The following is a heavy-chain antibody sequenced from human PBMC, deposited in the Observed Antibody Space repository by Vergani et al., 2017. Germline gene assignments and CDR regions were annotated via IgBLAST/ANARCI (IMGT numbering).Heavy chain of an antibody. CDR2: LRASDRRT. D-gene: IGHD6-19*01. V-gene: IGHV3-23*04. Sequence: EVLLVESGGGLVQPGGSLRLSCAASGFTFIMHAMSWVRQAPGKGLEWVSTLRASDRRTHYADSVKGRFTISRDNSKNTLFLHMNSLRPEDTAVYYCAKVGRSEVAGTFGAFDIWGQGTMVTVSS. J-gene: IGHJ3*02. CDR1: GFTFIMHA. CDR3: AKVGRSEVAGTFGAFDI.